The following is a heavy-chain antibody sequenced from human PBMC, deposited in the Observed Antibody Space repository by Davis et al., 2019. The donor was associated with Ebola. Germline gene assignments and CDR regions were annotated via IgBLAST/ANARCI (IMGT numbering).Heavy chain of an antibody. Sequence: GGSLRLSCAASGFTFSSYWMSWVRQAPGKGLEWVANIKQDGSEKYYVDSVKGRFTISRDNAKNSLYLQMNSLRAEDTAVYYCAGLRIMITFGGVAYYYGMDVWGQGTTVTVSS. J-gene: IGHJ6*02. D-gene: IGHD3-16*01. CDR1: GFTFSSYW. CDR2: IKQDGSEK. V-gene: IGHV3-7*03. CDR3: AGLRIMITFGGVAYYYGMDV.